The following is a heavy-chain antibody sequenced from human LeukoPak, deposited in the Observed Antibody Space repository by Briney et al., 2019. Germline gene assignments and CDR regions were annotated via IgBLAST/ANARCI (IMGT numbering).Heavy chain of an antibody. CDR3: AKDAGSYGGNSDY. V-gene: IGHV3-11*05. CDR1: GFTFSDFY. CDR2: ISTSSSDT. J-gene: IGHJ4*02. Sequence: GGSLRLSCAASGFTFSDFYMTWIRQAPGKGLGWVSYISTSSSDTKYADSVKGRFTISRDNANNLLYLQMNSLRAEDTAVYYCAKDAGSYGGNSDYWGQGTLVTVSS. D-gene: IGHD4-23*01.